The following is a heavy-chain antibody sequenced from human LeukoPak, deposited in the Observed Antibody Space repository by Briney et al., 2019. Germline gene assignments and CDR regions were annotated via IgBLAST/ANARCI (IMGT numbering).Heavy chain of an antibody. D-gene: IGHD3-9*01. Sequence: PSETLSLTCTVSGGSISSYYWSWIRQPPGKGLEWIGYIYYSGSTNYNPSLKSRVTISVDTSKNQFSLKLSSVTAADTAVYYCARVPTYYDILTGYYRRGSWFDPWGQGTLVTVSS. CDR2: IYYSGST. CDR1: GGSISSYY. CDR3: ARVPTYYDILTGYYRRGSWFDP. J-gene: IGHJ5*02. V-gene: IGHV4-59*12.